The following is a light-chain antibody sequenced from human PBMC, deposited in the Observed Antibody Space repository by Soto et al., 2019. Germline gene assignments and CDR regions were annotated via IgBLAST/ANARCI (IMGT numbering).Light chain of an antibody. CDR2: DVS. CDR3: CSYAGSNTFVV. J-gene: IGLJ2*01. Sequence: QSVLTQPRSVSGSPGQSVTISCTGTSSDVGGYNYVSWYQQHPGKAPKLMIYDVSKRPSGVPDRFSGSKSGNTASLTISGLQAEDEADYYCCSYAGSNTFVVFGGGTKVTVL. CDR1: SSDVGGYNY. V-gene: IGLV2-11*01.